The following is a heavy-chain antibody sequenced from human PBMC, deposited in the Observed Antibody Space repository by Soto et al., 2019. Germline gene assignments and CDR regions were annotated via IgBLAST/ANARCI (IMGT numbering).Heavy chain of an antibody. J-gene: IGHJ5*02. V-gene: IGHV1-69*01. D-gene: IGHD3-10*01. CDR1: GGTFSSYA. CDR2: IIPMYGPA. Sequence: QVPLVQSGAEVKKPGSSVTVSCKASGGTFSSYAIHWVRQAPGQGLEWMGGIIPMYGPAKYAQRFQGRVTITADESTTTVYMELTSLTSQDTAVYYFARVTSMVRGVIDNWFGPWGYGTLVTVSS. CDR3: ARVTSMVRGVIDNWFGP.